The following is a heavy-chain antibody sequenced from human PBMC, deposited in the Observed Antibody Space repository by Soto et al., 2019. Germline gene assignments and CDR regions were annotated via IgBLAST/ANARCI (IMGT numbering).Heavy chain of an antibody. V-gene: IGHV1-46*03. CDR3: ARSYISSSYWFDP. J-gene: IGHJ5*02. D-gene: IGHD6-6*01. CDR2: INLSRGTT. Sequence: QVQLVQSGAEVKKPGASVKVSCKASGYTFITYFMHWVRQAPGQGLEWMGVINLSRGTTTYAQKFPDRVTMTRDTSASTVYMALSSLRSEDTAMYYCARSYISSSYWFDPWCQGTLVTVSS. CDR1: GYTFITYF.